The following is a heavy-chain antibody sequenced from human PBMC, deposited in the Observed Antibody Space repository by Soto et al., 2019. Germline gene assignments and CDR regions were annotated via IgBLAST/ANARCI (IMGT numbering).Heavy chain of an antibody. Sequence: TGGSLRLSCAASGFTFSSYSMNWVRQAPGKGLEWVSSISSSSSYIYYADSVKGRFTISRDNAKNSLYLQMNSLRAEDTAVYYCARDTDTPTVTTYAFDIWGQGTMVTVSS. CDR2: ISSSSSYI. V-gene: IGHV3-21*01. CDR1: GFTFSSYS. J-gene: IGHJ3*02. CDR3: ARDTDTPTVTTYAFDI. D-gene: IGHD4-17*01.